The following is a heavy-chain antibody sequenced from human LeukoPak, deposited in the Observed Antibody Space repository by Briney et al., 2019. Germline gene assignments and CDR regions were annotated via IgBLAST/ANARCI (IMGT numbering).Heavy chain of an antibody. CDR3: ARGMAVAMNYYYYMDV. Sequence: ASVKVSCKASGYTFTNFGLTWVRQAPGQGLEWMGWISAYNGYTKYAQKFQGRVTMTRDTSTSTVYMELSSLRSEDTAVYYCARGMAVAMNYYYYMDVWGKGTTVTVSS. J-gene: IGHJ6*03. D-gene: IGHD6-19*01. CDR1: GYTFTNFG. CDR2: ISAYNGYT. V-gene: IGHV1-18*01.